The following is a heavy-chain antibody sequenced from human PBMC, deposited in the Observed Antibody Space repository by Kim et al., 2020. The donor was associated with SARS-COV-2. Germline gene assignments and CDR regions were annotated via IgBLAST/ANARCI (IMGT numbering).Heavy chain of an antibody. CDR3: ARFRREDVDFWSGYDYYFDY. Sequence: RVTISVDTSKNQFSLKLSSVTAADTAVYYCARFRREDVDFWSGYDYYFDYWGQGTLVTVSS. V-gene: IGHV4-59*01. J-gene: IGHJ4*02. D-gene: IGHD3-3*01.